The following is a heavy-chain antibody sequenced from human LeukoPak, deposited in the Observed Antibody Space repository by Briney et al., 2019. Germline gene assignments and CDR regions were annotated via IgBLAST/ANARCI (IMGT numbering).Heavy chain of an antibody. Sequence: ASVTVSCKASGYTFTGYYLHWVRQAPGQGLEWMGWINPNSGGTNYAQKFQGRVTMTRDTSISTAYMELSRLRSDDTAVYYCARDWYGDYFDYWGQGTLVTVSS. V-gene: IGHV1-2*02. D-gene: IGHD4-17*01. CDR1: GYTFTGYY. CDR2: INPNSGGT. J-gene: IGHJ4*02. CDR3: ARDWYGDYFDY.